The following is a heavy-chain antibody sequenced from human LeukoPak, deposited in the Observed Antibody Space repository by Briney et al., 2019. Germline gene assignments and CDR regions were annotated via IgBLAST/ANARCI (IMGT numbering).Heavy chain of an antibody. CDR1: GSTFTSYE. CDR3: ARMAGRYYHYMDV. J-gene: IGHJ6*03. CDR2: MSPFGGNT. V-gene: IGHV1-8*01. D-gene: IGHD5-24*01. Sequence: ASVKFSSQASGSTFTSYEIYWVRQATGQEPEWMGWMSPFGGNTGYAQNLQGRVTMTRNNSMSTAYMQLSSLRSEDTAIYYCARMAGRYYHYMDVWGKGRTVTVSS.